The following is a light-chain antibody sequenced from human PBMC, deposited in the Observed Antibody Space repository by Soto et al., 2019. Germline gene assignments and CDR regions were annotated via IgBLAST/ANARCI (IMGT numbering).Light chain of an antibody. V-gene: IGLV2-11*01. Sequence: QSALTQPRSVSGSPGQSVTISCTGTSSDVGGYNYVSWYQQHPGKAPKLMIYDVSKRPSGVHDRFSGYKSGNTASLTISGLQAEDEADYYCCSYVGSYTPVFGGGTKLTVL. CDR1: SSDVGGYNY. CDR2: DVS. CDR3: CSYVGSYTPV. J-gene: IGLJ3*02.